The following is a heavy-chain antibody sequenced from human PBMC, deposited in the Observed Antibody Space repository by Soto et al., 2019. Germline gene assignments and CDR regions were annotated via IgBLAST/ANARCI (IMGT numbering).Heavy chain of an antibody. CDR3: ARGGLIRGVLYY. Sequence: QVQLQQWGAGLLKPSETLSLTCAVYDGSSNNYYWSWIRQPPGKGLEWIGEINHSGSTNYNASLKRRVTISEDTSKKQFSLELRFVTAADTAVYYCARGGLIRGVLYYLGQGTLVTVSS. CDR2: INHSGST. V-gene: IGHV4-34*01. J-gene: IGHJ4*02. CDR1: DGSSNNYY. D-gene: IGHD3-10*01.